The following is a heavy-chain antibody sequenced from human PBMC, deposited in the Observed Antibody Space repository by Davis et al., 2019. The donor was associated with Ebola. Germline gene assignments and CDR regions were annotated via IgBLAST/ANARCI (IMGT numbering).Heavy chain of an antibody. CDR2: IRSKANNYAT. D-gene: IGHD1-26*01. CDR3: TSTMSVGATEVDY. J-gene: IGHJ4*02. CDR1: GSTFSGSA. Sequence: GEFLKISCAASGSTFSGSAMHWVRQSSGKGLEWVGRIRSKANNYATAYAASVKGRFTISRDDSKNTAYLQMNSLKTEDTAVYYCTSTMSVGATEVDYWGQGTLVTVSS. V-gene: IGHV3-73*01.